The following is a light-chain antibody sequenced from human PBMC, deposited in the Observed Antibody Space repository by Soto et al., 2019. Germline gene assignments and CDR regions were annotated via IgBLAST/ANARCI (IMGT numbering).Light chain of an antibody. V-gene: IGKV1-27*01. J-gene: IGKJ3*01. CDR3: QKYSSALGFT. CDR2: AAS. Sequence: DIQMTQSPSSLSASVGDRVTITCRASQGISNYLAWYQQKPGKVPKLLIYAASTLQSGVPSRFSGSGSGTDFTLTISSLQPEDVATYYCQKYSSALGFTFGPGTKLNIK. CDR1: QGISNY.